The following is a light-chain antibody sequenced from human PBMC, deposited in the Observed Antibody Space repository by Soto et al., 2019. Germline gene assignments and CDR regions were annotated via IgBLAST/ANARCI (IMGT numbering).Light chain of an antibody. CDR3: ATWDDSLNGWV. V-gene: IGLV1-44*01. CDR1: SSNIESNT. CDR2: SNN. J-gene: IGLJ2*01. Sequence: QPVLTQPPSASGTPGQRVTIACSGGSSNIESNTVNWYQQVPGTAPKLLVYSNNQRPSGVPDRFSGSQAGTSASLAISGLQSEDEADYYCATWDDSLNGWVIGGGTKLTVL.